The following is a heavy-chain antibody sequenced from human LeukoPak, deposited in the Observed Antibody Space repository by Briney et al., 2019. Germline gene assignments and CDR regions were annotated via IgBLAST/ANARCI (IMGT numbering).Heavy chain of an antibody. CDR2: ISSSSYI. J-gene: IGHJ3*02. CDR3: AREEDDYVAFDI. Sequence: NSGGSLRLSCAASGFTFSSYSMNWVRQAPGKGLEWVSSISSSSYIYYADSVKGRFTISRDNAKNSLYLQMNSLRAEDTAVYYCAREEDDYVAFDIWGQGTMVTVSS. V-gene: IGHV3-21*01. D-gene: IGHD4-17*01. CDR1: GFTFSSYS.